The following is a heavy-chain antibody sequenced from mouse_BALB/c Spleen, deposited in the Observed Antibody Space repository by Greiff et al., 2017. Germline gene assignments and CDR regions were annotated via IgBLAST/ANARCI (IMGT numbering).Heavy chain of an antibody. CDR2: INSNGGST. Sequence: EVQRVESGGGLVQPGGSLKLSCAASGFTFSSYGMSWVRQTPDKRLELVATINSNGGSTYYPDSVKGRFTISRDNAKNTLYLQMSSLKSEDTAMYYCARDRHYYGLDYWGQGTTLTVSS. V-gene: IGHV5-6-3*01. CDR1: GFTFSSYG. J-gene: IGHJ2*01. D-gene: IGHD1-2*01. CDR3: ARDRHYYGLDY.